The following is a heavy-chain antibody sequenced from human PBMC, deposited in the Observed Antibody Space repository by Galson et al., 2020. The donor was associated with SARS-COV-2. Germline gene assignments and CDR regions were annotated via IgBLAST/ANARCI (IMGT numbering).Heavy chain of an antibody. D-gene: IGHD3-10*01. J-gene: IGHJ4*02. V-gene: IGHV4-59*01. CDR3: ARVGHLAFDY. CDR1: GGSISIFY. Sequence: SETLSLTCTVSGGSISIFYWSWIRQPPGKGLEWIGYISYTGSTNYTPSLKSRVTIAVDTSKNQFSLNLSSVTAADTAVYYCARVGHLAFDYWGQGSLVTGSS. CDR2: ISYTGST.